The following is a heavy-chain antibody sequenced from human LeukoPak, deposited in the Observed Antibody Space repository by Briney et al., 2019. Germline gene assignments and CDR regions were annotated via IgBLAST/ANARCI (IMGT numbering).Heavy chain of an antibody. D-gene: IGHD3-16*01. CDR1: GFTFSDYY. J-gene: IGHJ4*02. CDR2: ISNSGTMI. V-gene: IGHV3-11*01. Sequence: GGSLRLSCAASGFTFSDYYMSWIRQAPGKGLEWISYISNSGTMIYYRDSVKGRFTVSRDNARNSLYLQMNSLRAEDTALYYCAGGVQGAGPFDYWGQGSLVTVSS. CDR3: AGGVQGAGPFDY.